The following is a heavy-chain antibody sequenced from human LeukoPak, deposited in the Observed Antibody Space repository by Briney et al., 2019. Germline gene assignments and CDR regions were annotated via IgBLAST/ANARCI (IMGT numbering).Heavy chain of an antibody. CDR2: TYPGDSDT. V-gene: IGHV5-51*01. CDR1: GYSFTTYW. Sequence: GESLKISCKGSGYSFTTYWIGWVRQMPGKGLEWMGNTYPGDSDTRYSPSFQGQVTISADRSISTAYLQWSSLKASDTAIYYCATRGPSSGFFDHWGQGTLVTVSS. CDR3: ATRGPSSGFFDH. J-gene: IGHJ4*02. D-gene: IGHD3-22*01.